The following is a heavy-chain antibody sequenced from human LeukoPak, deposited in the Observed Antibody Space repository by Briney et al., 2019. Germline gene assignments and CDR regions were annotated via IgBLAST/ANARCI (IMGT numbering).Heavy chain of an antibody. CDR3: ARDDRWLQPQVYYYYGMDV. V-gene: IGHV4-34*01. D-gene: IGHD5-24*01. Sequence: PSETLSLTCAVYGGSFNTYYWSWIRQPPGKGMEWIGEINHSGSTNYSPSLKSRVTISVDTSKNQFFLKLSSVTAADTAVYYCARDDRWLQPQVYYYYGMDVWGQGTTVTVSS. CDR2: INHSGST. J-gene: IGHJ6*02. CDR1: GGSFNTYY.